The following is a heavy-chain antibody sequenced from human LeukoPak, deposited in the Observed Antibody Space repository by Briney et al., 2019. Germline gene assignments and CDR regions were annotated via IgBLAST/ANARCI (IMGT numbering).Heavy chain of an antibody. D-gene: IGHD2-2*02. J-gene: IGHJ6*02. CDR2: ISSSGSTI. Sequence: GGSLRLSCAASGFTFSDYYMSWIGQAPGKGLEWVSYISSSGSTIYYADSVKGRFTISRDNAKNSLYLQMNSLRAEDTAVYYCARDRVVVVPAAISYYYYYYGMDVWGQGTTVTVSS. V-gene: IGHV3-11*01. CDR1: GFTFSDYY. CDR3: ARDRVVVVPAAISYYYYYYGMDV.